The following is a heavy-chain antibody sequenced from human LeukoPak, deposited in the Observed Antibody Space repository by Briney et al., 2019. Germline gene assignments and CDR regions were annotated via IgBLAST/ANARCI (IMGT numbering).Heavy chain of an antibody. J-gene: IGHJ4*02. V-gene: IGHV3-30*02. Sequence: GGSLRLSXAASGFTFSSYGMHWVRQAPGKGLEGVAFIRYDGSNKYYADSVKGRFTISRDNSKNTLYLQMNSLRAEDTAVYYCAKDLPSYDFWSGSMYWGQGTLVTVSS. CDR2: IRYDGSNK. CDR1: GFTFSSYG. D-gene: IGHD3-3*01. CDR3: AKDLPSYDFWSGSMY.